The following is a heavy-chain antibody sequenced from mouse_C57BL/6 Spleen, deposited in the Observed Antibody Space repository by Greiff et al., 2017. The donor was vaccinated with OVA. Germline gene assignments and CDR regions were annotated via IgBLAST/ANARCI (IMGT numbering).Heavy chain of an antibody. CDR2: IYPRSGNN. CDR3: ARWVQGSPFDY. V-gene: IGHV1-81*01. D-gene: IGHD1-1*02. Sequence: QVHVKQSGAELARPGASVKLSCKASGYTFTSYGISWVKQRTGQGLEWIGEIYPRSGNNYYNEKFKGKATLTADKSSSTAYMELRSLTSEDSAVYFCARWVQGSPFDYWGQGTTLTVSS. J-gene: IGHJ2*01. CDR1: GYTFTSYG.